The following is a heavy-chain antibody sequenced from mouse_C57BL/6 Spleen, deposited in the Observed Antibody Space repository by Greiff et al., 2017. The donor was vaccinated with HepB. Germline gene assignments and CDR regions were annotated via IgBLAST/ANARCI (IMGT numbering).Heavy chain of an antibody. V-gene: IGHV1-82*01. Sequence: VQLQQSGPELVKPGASVKISCKASGYAFSSSWMNWVKQRPGKGLEWIGRIYPGDGDTNYNGKFKGKATLTADKSSSTAYMQLSSLTSEDSAVYFYASPYYYGSSYYAPAWFAYWGQGTLVTVSA. D-gene: IGHD1-1*01. CDR1: GYAFSSSW. CDR3: ASPYYYGSSYYAPAWFAY. J-gene: IGHJ3*01. CDR2: IYPGDGDT.